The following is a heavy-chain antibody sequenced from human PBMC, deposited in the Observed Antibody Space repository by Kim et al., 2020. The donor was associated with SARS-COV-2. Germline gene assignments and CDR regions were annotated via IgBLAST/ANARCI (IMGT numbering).Heavy chain of an antibody. D-gene: IGHD3-3*01. Sequence: SPKTRVTISVDTSKNQFSLKLSSVTAADTAVYYCARGRITIFGVVTEFDYCGQGTLVTLSS. V-gene: IGHV4-31*02. CDR3: ARGRITIFGVVTEFDY. J-gene: IGHJ4*02.